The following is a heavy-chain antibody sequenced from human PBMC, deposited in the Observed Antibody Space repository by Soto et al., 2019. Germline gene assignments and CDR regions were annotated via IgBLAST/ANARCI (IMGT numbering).Heavy chain of an antibody. CDR1: GGSISSGDYY. J-gene: IGHJ5*02. Sequence: QVQLQESGPGLVKPSQTLSLTCTVSGGSISSGDYYWSWIRQPPGKGLEWIGYIYYSGSTYYNPSLKSRVTISVDTSKNQFSLKLSSVTAADTAVYYCARDIWFDAVVAHNWFDPWGQGTLVTVSS. CDR3: ARDIWFDAVVAHNWFDP. D-gene: IGHD3-10*01. V-gene: IGHV4-30-4*01. CDR2: IYYSGST.